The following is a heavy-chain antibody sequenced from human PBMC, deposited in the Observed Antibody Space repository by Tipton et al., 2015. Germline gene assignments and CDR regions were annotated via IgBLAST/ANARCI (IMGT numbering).Heavy chain of an antibody. J-gene: IGHJ5*02. CDR3: ARLRQTYGSDSNNWFDP. V-gene: IGHV4-61*08. Sequence: TLSLTCTVSGGSTNIGGYDWSWIRQLPGKGLEWIGYTFSGGSTNYNPSLKSRVTISIDTSKNQFSLNLSSVTAADTAVYYCARLRQTYGSDSNNWFDPWGQGTLVTVSS. CDR2: TFSGGST. CDR1: GGSTNIGGYD. D-gene: IGHD3-10*01.